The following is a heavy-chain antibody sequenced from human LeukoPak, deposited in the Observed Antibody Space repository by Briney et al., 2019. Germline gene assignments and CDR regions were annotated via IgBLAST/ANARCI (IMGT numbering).Heavy chain of an antibody. CDR3: ARVVVPAATTYYFDY. CDR1: GGSFSGYY. V-gene: IGHV4-34*01. D-gene: IGHD2-2*01. Sequence: SETLSLTCAVYGGSFSGYYWSWIRQPPGKGLEWIGEINHSGSTNYNPSLKSRVTISVDTSKNQFSLKLSSVTAADTAVYYCARVVVPAATTYYFDYWGQGTLVNVSS. J-gene: IGHJ4*02. CDR2: INHSGST.